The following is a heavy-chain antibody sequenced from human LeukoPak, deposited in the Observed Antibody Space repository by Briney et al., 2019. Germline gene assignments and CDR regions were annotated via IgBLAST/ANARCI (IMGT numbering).Heavy chain of an antibody. CDR2: IYYTGST. J-gene: IGHJ2*01. V-gene: IGHV4-59*01. CDR3: ARCDCDRETGFDL. CDR1: GGSISSYY. Sequence: SETLSPTCTVSGGSISSYYWSWIRQPPGKGLEWIGYIYYTGSTNYNPSLKSRVTISADRSKDQFSLKLTSVTAADTAVYYCARCDCDRETGFDLWGRGTLVTVSS. D-gene: IGHD2-21*02.